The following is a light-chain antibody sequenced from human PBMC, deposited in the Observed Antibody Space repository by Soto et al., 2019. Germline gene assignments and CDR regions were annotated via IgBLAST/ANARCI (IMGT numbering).Light chain of an antibody. Sequence: EIVLTQSPATLSLSPGERATLSCRASQSVSSYLAWYQQKPGQAPGLLIYDASNRATGIPARFSGSGSGTDFTLTISSLEPEDFAVYYCQQRSNWPSGTFGQGTKVEIK. CDR3: QQRSNWPSGT. J-gene: IGKJ1*01. CDR2: DAS. CDR1: QSVSSY. V-gene: IGKV3-11*01.